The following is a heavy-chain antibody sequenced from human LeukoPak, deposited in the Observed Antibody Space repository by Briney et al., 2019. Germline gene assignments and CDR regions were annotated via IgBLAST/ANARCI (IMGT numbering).Heavy chain of an antibody. D-gene: IGHD6-19*01. CDR2: IRTSSSTI. CDR3: VRDSWGGGWFYFDY. J-gene: IGHJ4*02. Sequence: GGSLRLPCAASGFTFSAYTMNWVRQAPGKGLEWISYIRTSSSTIDYADSVKGRFTISRDNAGNSLYLQMNSLRVEDTAVYYCVRDSWGGGWFYFDYWGQGTLVTVSS. V-gene: IGHV3-48*01. CDR1: GFTFSAYT.